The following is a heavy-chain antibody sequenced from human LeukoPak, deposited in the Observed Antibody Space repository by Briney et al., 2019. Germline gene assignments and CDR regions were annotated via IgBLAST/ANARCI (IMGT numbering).Heavy chain of an antibody. CDR1: GGSISSSTYY. Sequence: SETLSLTCTVSGGSISSSTYYWGWIRQPPGKGLEWIGTIYSSGSTYYNPSLKSRVTISVDTSKNQFSLKLNSVTAADTAVYYCASQASSGYCSGGSCQVPYDYWGQGTLVTVSS. V-gene: IGHV4-39*01. CDR3: ASQASSGYCSGGSCQVPYDY. CDR2: IYSSGST. D-gene: IGHD2-15*01. J-gene: IGHJ4*02.